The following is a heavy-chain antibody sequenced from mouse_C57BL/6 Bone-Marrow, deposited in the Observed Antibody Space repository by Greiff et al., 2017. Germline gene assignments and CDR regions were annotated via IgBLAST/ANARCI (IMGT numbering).Heavy chain of an antibody. V-gene: IGHV1-72*01. CDR3: ARSTMVRKGFDY. CDR1: GYTFTSYW. Sequence: QVQLQQPGAELVKPGASVKLSCKASGYTFTSYWMHWVKQRPGRGLEWIGRIDPKSGGTKYNEKFKSKATLTVDKPSSTAYMQLSSLTSEDSAVYYCARSTMVRKGFDYWGQGTTLTVSS. D-gene: IGHD2-2*01. J-gene: IGHJ2*01. CDR2: IDPKSGGT.